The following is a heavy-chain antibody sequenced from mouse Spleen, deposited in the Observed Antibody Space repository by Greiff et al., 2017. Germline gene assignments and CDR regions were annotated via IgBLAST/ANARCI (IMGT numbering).Heavy chain of an antibody. D-gene: IGHD1-1*01. V-gene: IGHV1-69*01. Sequence: QVQLQQPGAELVMPGASVKLSCKASGYTFTSYWMHWVKQRPGQGLEWIGEIDPSDSYTNYNQKFKGKATLTVDKPSSTAYMQLSSLTSEDSAVYYCARSLLRNFDYWGQGTTLTVSS. CDR1: GYTFTSYW. CDR3: ARSLLRNFDY. J-gene: IGHJ2*01. CDR2: IDPSDSYT.